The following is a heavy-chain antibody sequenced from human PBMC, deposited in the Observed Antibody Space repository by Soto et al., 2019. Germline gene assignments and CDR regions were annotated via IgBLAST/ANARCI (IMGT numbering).Heavy chain of an antibody. CDR2: INAGNGNT. CDR3: AISPPSRLLYDY. V-gene: IGHV1-3*01. CDR1: GYTFTSYA. J-gene: IGHJ4*02. Sequence: GSVKVSCKASGYTFTSYAMHWVRQAPGQRLEWMGWINAGNGNTKYSQKFQGRVTITRDTSASTAYLQWSSLKASDTAMYYCAISPPSRLLYDYWGQGTLVTVSS. D-gene: IGHD3-3*01.